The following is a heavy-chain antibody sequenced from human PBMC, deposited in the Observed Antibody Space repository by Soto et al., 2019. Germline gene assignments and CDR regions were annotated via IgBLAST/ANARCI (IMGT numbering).Heavy chain of an antibody. CDR2: INHSGST. J-gene: IGHJ5*02. CDR3: ARGRIVLVPAAKYNWFDP. V-gene: IGHV4-34*01. CDR1: GGSFSGYY. Sequence: SETLSLTCAVYGGSFSGYYWSWIRQPPGKGLKWIGGINHSGSTNYNPSLKSRVTISVDTSKNQFSLKLSSVTAADTAVFYCARGRIVLVPAAKYNWFDPWGQGTLVTVSS. D-gene: IGHD2-2*01.